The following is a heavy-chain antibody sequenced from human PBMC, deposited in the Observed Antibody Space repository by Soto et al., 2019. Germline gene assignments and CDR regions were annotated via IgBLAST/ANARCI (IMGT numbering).Heavy chain of an antibody. CDR3: ARGGLVPAAMYYFDY. D-gene: IGHD2-2*01. V-gene: IGHV4-31*03. Sequence: QVQLQESGPGLVKPSQTLSLTCTVSGGSISSGGYYWSWIRQHPGKGLEWIGYIYYSGSTYYNPSLKSRVTISVDTSKNQFSMKLSSVTAADTAVYYSARGGLVPAAMYYFDYWGQGTLVTVSS. CDR2: IYYSGST. CDR1: GGSISSGGYY. J-gene: IGHJ4*02.